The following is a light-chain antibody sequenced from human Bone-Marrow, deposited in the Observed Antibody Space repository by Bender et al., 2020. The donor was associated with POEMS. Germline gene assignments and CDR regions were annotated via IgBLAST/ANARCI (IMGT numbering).Light chain of an antibody. CDR3: SSWDDSLSGWV. CDR2: DVT. Sequence: QSALTQPASVSGSPGQSITISCAGTSGDVGAYDYVSWYQQHPGKAPKLIIYDVTTRPSGVSARFSGSKSATTASLTISGLQAEDEGDYYCSSWDDSLSGWVFGGGTKLTVL. J-gene: IGLJ3*02. CDR1: SGDVGAYDY. V-gene: IGLV2-14*03.